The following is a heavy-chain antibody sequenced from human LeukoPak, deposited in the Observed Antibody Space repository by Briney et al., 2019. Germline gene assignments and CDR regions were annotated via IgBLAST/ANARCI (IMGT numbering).Heavy chain of an antibody. CDR1: GFTFSSYS. CDR3: ARGYDYVWGSYRLRGNFVDY. D-gene: IGHD3-16*02. CDR2: ISSSSSYI. J-gene: IGHJ4*02. Sequence: GGSLRLSYAASGFTFSSYSINWVRQAPGKGREWVSTISSSSSYIYYADSVKGRFTISRDNAKNSLYLQMNSLRAEDTAVYYCARGYDYVWGSYRLRGNFVDYWGQGTLVTVSS. V-gene: IGHV3-21*01.